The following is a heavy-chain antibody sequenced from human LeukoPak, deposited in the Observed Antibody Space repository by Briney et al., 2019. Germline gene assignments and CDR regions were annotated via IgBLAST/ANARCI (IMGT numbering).Heavy chain of an antibody. CDR1: GYTFTDYY. CDR2: INPNSGGT. CDR3: ARQVGGSDY. D-gene: IGHD2-15*01. Sequence: ASVKVSCKXSGYTFTDYYMHWVRQAPGQGLEWMGRINPNSGGTNYAQKFQDRVTMTRDTSISTAYMELSRLTSDDTAVYYCARQVGGSDYWGQGTLVTVSS. V-gene: IGHV1-2*06. J-gene: IGHJ4*02.